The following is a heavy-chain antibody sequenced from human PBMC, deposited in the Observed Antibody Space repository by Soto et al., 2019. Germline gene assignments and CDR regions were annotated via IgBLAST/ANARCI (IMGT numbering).Heavy chain of an antibody. D-gene: IGHD3-22*01. J-gene: IGHJ4*02. V-gene: IGHV4-39*01. CDR1: DGSMNSDSSY. Sequence: LFLTCRVSDGSMNSDSSYWGWIRQPPGKGLEWIGVINHSGSTYHNLSLKGRVTMSVDASRNQFSLKLTSMTAADTAVYYCARLGGYVSVGYYYLWDSWGQGTLVTVSS. CDR2: INHSGST. CDR3: ARLGGYVSVGYYYLWDS.